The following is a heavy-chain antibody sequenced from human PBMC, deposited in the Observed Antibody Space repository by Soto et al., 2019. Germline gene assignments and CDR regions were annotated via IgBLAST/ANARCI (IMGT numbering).Heavy chain of an antibody. CDR1: GMNFGGYW. Sequence: GGSLRLSCEASGMNFGGYWMHWVRQAPGKGLVWVSEINTDGTSTNYADFLKGRFTISRDNARDTLYLQMNSLSVEDTAVYYCANLSAPVDFWGQGTLVTVSS. V-gene: IGHV3-74*01. CDR2: INTDGTST. CDR3: ANLSAPVDF. J-gene: IGHJ4*02.